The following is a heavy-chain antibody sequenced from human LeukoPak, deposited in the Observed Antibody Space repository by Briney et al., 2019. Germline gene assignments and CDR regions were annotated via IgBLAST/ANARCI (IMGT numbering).Heavy chain of an antibody. CDR2: IYTSGST. V-gene: IGHV4-61*02. J-gene: IGHJ4*02. CDR3: ARARITGTLSEFDY. Sequence: SETLSLTCTVSGGSISSGSYYWSWIRQPAGKGLEWIGRIYTSGSTNYNPSLKSRVTISVDTSKYQFSLKLSSVTAADTAVYYCARARITGTLSEFDYWGQGTLVTVSS. CDR1: GGSISSGSYY. D-gene: IGHD1-20*01.